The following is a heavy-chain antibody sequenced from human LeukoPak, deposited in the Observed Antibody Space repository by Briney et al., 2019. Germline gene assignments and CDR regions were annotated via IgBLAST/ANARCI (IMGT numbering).Heavy chain of an antibody. CDR1: GGSFSGYY. J-gene: IGHJ5*02. D-gene: IGHD4-17*01. CDR3: ARGKGLRRWFDP. Sequence: SEPLSLTCAVYGGSFSGYYWSWIRQPPGKGLEWIGEINHSGSTNYNPSLKSRVTISVETSKNQFSLKLSPVTAADTAVYYCARGKGLRRWFDPWGQGTLVTVSS. CDR2: INHSGST. V-gene: IGHV4-34*01.